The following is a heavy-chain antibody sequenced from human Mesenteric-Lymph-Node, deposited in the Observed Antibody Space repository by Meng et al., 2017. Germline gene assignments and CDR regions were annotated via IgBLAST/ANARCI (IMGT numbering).Heavy chain of an antibody. J-gene: IGHJ6*02. CDR3: TKDYYGARTEATGMDV. Sequence: LSLTCAASGFTFSSYAMSWVRQAPGKGLEWVSLISRDGGSPYYADSVKGRFTISRDNSKNSLFLQMNSLRPEDTALYYCTKDYYGARTEATGMDVWGQGTTVTVSS. V-gene: IGHV3-43D*03. CDR2: ISRDGGSP. CDR1: GFTFSSYA. D-gene: IGHD3-10*01.